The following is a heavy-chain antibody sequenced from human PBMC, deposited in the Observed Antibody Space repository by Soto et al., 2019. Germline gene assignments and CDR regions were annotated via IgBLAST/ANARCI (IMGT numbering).Heavy chain of an antibody. V-gene: IGHV4-59*01. CDR3: ARTLVTGYSDS. D-gene: IGHD3-9*01. CDR1: GGSISAYY. Sequence: QVQLQESGPGLMKPSETLSLTCTVSGGSISAYYWSWIRQPPGKGLEWIGRIYYTGSTNYNSSLGSRVTISVDTSRVHFSLRLSSVTAADTAVYYCARTLVTGYSDSWGQGALVTVSS. J-gene: IGHJ4*02. CDR2: IYYTGST.